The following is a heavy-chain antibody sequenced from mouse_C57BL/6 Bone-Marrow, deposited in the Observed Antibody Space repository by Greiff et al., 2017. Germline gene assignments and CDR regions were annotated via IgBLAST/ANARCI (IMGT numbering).Heavy chain of an antibody. V-gene: IGHV1-50*01. CDR1: GYTFTSYW. D-gene: IGHD1-1*01. CDR2: IDPSDSYT. Sequence: QVQLQQPGAELVKPGASVKLSCKASGYTFTSYWMQWVKQRPGQGLVWIGVIDPSDSYTNYNQKFKGKATLTVDTSSSTAYMQLSSLTSADTAVYYCAQYCGSSFDYWGQGTTLTVSS. J-gene: IGHJ2*01. CDR3: AQYCGSSFDY.